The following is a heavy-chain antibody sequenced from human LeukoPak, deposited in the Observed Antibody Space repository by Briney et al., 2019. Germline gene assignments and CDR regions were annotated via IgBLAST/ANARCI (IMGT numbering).Heavy chain of an antibody. Sequence: QPGGSLRLSCAAYGFIFSSYEMNWGRQAPGKGLEWVSYISSSGSTIYYADSVKGRFTISRDNAKNSLYLQMNSLRAEDTAVYYCARADCSSTSCCPNYYYYGMDVWGKGTTVTVSS. CDR3: ARADCSSTSCCPNYYYYGMDV. V-gene: IGHV3-48*03. CDR2: ISSSGSTI. D-gene: IGHD2-2*01. CDR1: GFIFSSYE. J-gene: IGHJ6*04.